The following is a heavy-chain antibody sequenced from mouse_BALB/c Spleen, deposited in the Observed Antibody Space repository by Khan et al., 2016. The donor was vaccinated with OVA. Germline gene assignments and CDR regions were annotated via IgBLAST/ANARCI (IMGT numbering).Heavy chain of an antibody. CDR1: GYTFTHYV. V-gene: IGHV1S136*01. CDR3: ARYGSSPYYAMDY. J-gene: IGHJ4*01. Sequence: EVQLQESGPELVKPGASVKMSCKASGYTFTHYVMHWVKQKPGQGLEWIGYINPYNDGTNYNEKFKGKATLTSDKSSSTAYMELSSLTSEDSAVXYSARYGSSPYYAMDYWGQGTSVTVSS. CDR2: INPYNDGT. D-gene: IGHD1-1*01.